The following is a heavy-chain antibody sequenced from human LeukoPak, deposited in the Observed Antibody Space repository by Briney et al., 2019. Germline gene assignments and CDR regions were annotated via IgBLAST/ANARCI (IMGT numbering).Heavy chain of an antibody. CDR3: ATDRDNSDWQKRFDS. J-gene: IGHJ4*02. CDR1: GFTFSSYW. V-gene: IGHV3-74*01. D-gene: IGHD2-21*02. Sequence: GGSLRLSCAASGFTFSSYWMHWVRQAPGKGLVWVSRINSDGSSTNYADSVKGRFTISRDNAKNSLHLQMNSLRAEDTAVYYCATDRDNSDWQKRFDSWGQGTLVTVSS. CDR2: INSDGSST.